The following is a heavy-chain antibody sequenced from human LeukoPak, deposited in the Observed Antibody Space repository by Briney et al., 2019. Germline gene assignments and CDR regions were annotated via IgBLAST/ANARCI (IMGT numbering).Heavy chain of an antibody. J-gene: IGHJ3*02. CDR3: ARLAHRGHFFDI. CDR1: GGTFSSYA. CDR2: IIPIFGTA. D-gene: IGHD1-14*01. Sequence: GSSVKVSCKASGGTFSSYAISWVRQAPGQGLEWMGGIIPIFGTANYAQKFQGRVTITTDESTSTAYMELSSLRSEDTAVYHCARLAHRGHFFDIWGQGTMVTVSS. V-gene: IGHV1-69*05.